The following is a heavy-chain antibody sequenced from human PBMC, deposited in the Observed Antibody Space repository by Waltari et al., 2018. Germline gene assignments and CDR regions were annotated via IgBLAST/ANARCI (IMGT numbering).Heavy chain of an antibody. CDR3: GRSYGWAFDM. D-gene: IGHD3-10*01. Sequence: EVQLVESGGGLVQPGGSLRLSCAASGFTFSGYWMNWVRQAPGRGLEWVGSIKPDGSDKYYVEYVKGRFSISRDNAKNSLYLQMNSLRAEDTAVYYCGRSYGWAFDMSGQGTMVIVSS. CDR2: IKPDGSDK. CDR1: GFTFSGYW. J-gene: IGHJ3*02. V-gene: IGHV3-7*02.